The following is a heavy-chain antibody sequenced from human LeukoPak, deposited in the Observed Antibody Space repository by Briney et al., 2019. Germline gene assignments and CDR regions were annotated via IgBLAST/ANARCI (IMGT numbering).Heavy chain of an antibody. V-gene: IGHV4-59*01. J-gene: IGHJ5*02. CDR2: IYYSGST. CDR1: GGSISSYY. Sequence: SETLSLTCTVSGGSISSYYWSWIRQPPGKGLEWIGYIYYSGSTNYNPSLKRRVTISVDTSKNQFSLKLSSVTAADTAVYYCARVWFGASNWLAPWGQGTLVTVSS. CDR3: ARVWFGASNWLAP. D-gene: IGHD3-10*01.